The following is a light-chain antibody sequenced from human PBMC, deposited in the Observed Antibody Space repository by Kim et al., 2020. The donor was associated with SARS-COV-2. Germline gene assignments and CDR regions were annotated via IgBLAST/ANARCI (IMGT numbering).Light chain of an antibody. CDR1: QSVSSTY. CDR3: HQYATFPYS. Sequence: LSPGERATHSCRASQSVSSTYLAWYQQKPGQAPRLLIYAASSRATGIPDRFSGSGSGTDFTLTITSLQAEDVAVYFCHQYATFPYSFGQGTKLEI. CDR2: AAS. J-gene: IGKJ2*03. V-gene: IGKV3-20*01.